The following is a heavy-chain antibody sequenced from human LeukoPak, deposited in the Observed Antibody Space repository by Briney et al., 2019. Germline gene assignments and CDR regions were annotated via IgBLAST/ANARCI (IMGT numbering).Heavy chain of an antibody. CDR2: IYHSGST. J-gene: IGHJ4*02. V-gene: IGHV4-4*02. CDR1: GGSISSSNW. Sequence: PSGTLSLTCAVSGGSISSSNWWSWVRQPPGKGLEWIGEIYHSGSTNYNPSLRSRVTISVDTSENQFSLKMTTVTAADTAVYYCARSTVNTPYYFDYWGQGTLVTVSS. D-gene: IGHD4-17*01. CDR3: ARSTVNTPYYFDY.